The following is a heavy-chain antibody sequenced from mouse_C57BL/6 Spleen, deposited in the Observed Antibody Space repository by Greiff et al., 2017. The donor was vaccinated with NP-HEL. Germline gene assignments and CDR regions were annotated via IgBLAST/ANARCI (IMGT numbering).Heavy chain of an antibody. CDR2: INPNNGGT. J-gene: IGHJ3*01. CDR1: GYTFTDYY. V-gene: IGHV1-26*01. Sequence: EVQLQQSGPELVKPGASVKISCKASGYTFTDYYMNWVKQSHGKSLEWIGDINPNNGGTSYNQKFKGKATLTVDKSSSTAYMELRSLTSEDSAVYYCAGDSTWFAYWGQGTLVTVSA. CDR3: AGDSTWFAY.